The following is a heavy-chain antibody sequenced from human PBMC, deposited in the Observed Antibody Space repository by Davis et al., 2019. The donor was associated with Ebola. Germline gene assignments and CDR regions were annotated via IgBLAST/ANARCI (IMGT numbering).Heavy chain of an antibody. CDR3: AAADIVVVVDGTSYPHAFDT. CDR1: GFTFGSYG. D-gene: IGHD2-15*01. Sequence: GGSLRLSCAASGFTFGSYGMNWVRQAPGKRLEWVSSITGSSSYIYYADSAKGRFTISRDNAKNSLYLQMNSLRAEDTAVYYCAAADIVVVVDGTSYPHAFDTWGQGTVVTVSS. CDR2: ITGSSSYI. J-gene: IGHJ3*02. V-gene: IGHV3-21*01.